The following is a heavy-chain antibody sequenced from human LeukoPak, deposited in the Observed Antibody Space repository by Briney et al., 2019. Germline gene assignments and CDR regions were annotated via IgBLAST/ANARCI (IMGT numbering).Heavy chain of an antibody. CDR3: ARGEEYSSSSDYCYYYYMDV. Sequence: ASVKVSCKASGYTFTSYDINWVRQATGQGLEWMGWMNPNSGNTGYAQKFQGRVTITRNTSISTAYMELSSLRSEDTAVYYCARGEEYSSSSDYCYYYYMDVWGKGTTVTVSS. CDR1: GYTFTSYD. J-gene: IGHJ6*03. D-gene: IGHD6-6*01. CDR2: MNPNSGNT. V-gene: IGHV1-8*03.